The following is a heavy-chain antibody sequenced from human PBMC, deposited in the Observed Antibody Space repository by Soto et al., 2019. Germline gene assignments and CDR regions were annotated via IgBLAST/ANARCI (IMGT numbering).Heavy chain of an antibody. CDR2: VHHSGDT. V-gene: IGHV4-59*01. Sequence: ASETLSLTCTVSGASIRSSYWSWIRQSPGKGLEWIGFVHHSGDTKTNPSLKSRVSILQDTSKNQFSLIVTSVTAADTAMYFCARGYYDANGQSNTFDIWGQGTMVTVSS. J-gene: IGHJ3*02. CDR1: GASIRSSY. CDR3: ARGYYDANGQSNTFDI. D-gene: IGHD3-22*01.